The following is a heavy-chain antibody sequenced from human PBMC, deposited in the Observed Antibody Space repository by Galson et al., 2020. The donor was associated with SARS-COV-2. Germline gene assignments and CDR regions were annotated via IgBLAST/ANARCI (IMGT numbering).Heavy chain of an antibody. CDR1: GGYISSSSYY. CDR2: IYYSGST. D-gene: IGHD5-18*01. V-gene: IGHV4-39*07. Sequence: SQTLSLTCTVSGGYISSSSYYWGWIRQPPGKGLEWIGSIYYSGSTYYNPSLKSRVTISVDTSKNQFSLKLSSVTAADTAVYYGARGVRGYSYGVREYRGQGTLVTVSS. CDR3: ARGVRGYSYGVREY. J-gene: IGHJ4*02.